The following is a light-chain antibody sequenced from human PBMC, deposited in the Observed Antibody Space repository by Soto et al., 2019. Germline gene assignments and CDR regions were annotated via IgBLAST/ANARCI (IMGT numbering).Light chain of an antibody. J-gene: IGKJ1*01. CDR1: QSLGGN. Sequence: EIVMTQSPATLAVSPGDTATLSCRASQSLGGNLAWYQQKPGQAPRLLIFRASSRARGVPARFSASGSGTEFTLTISGLQSEDSAVYYCQQYSNWPPWTFGPGTKVEIK. CDR2: RAS. CDR3: QQYSNWPPWT. V-gene: IGKV3-15*01.